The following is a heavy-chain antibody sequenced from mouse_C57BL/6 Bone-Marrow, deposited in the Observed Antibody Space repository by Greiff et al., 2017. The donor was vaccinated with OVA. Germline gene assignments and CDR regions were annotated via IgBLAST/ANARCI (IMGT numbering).Heavy chain of an antibody. Sequence: VKLMESGAELVKPGASVKLSCKASGYTFTSYWMQWVKQRPGQGLEWIGEIDPSDSYTNYNQKFKGKATLTVDTSSSTAHMQLSSLTSEDSAVYYCARKGDGYYRWGQGTLVTVSA. CDR2: IDPSDSYT. J-gene: IGHJ3*02. D-gene: IGHD2-3*01. CDR3: ARKGDGYYR. CDR1: GYTFTSYW. V-gene: IGHV1-50*01.